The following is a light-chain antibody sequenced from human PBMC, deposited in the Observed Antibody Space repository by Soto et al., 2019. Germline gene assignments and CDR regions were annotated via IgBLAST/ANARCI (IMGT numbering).Light chain of an antibody. Sequence: EIVMTQSPATLSVSPGERVTLSCRASQSVSSNLAWYQQKPGQAPRLLIYGASTRATGIPARFSGSESGTEFTLTISSLQSEDFAVYYCQQYGSSPRTFGQGTKVDIK. CDR1: QSVSSN. J-gene: IGKJ1*01. CDR2: GAS. V-gene: IGKV3-15*01. CDR3: QQYGSSPRT.